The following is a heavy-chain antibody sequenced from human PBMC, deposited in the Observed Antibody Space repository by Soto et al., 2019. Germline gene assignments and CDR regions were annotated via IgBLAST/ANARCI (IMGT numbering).Heavy chain of an antibody. Sequence: EVQLVESGGGLVQPGGSLRLSCAASGFTFSMYWMHWVRQAPGKGLLWVSRINGDGTDTTYADSVKGRFTISRDNAKNTVYLQMNGLRAEDTAVYYCARDRGYDAHDYYYNAMDVWGQGTTVTVSS. V-gene: IGHV3-74*03. CDR1: GFTFSMYW. J-gene: IGHJ6*02. D-gene: IGHD2-15*01. CDR3: ARDRGYDAHDYYYNAMDV. CDR2: INGDGTDT.